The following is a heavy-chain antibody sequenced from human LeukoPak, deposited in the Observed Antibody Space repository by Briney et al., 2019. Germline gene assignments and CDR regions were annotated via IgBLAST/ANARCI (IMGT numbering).Heavy chain of an antibody. CDR2: INAYNGNT. Sequence: ASVKVSCKASGYTFTSYGISWVRQAPGQGLEWMGWINAYNGNTNYAQKLQGRVTMTTDTSTSTAYMELRSLRSDDTAVYYCARARLYCSGGSCFPFDYWGQGTLVTVSS. V-gene: IGHV1-18*04. D-gene: IGHD2-15*01. J-gene: IGHJ4*02. CDR3: ARARLYCSGGSCFPFDY. CDR1: GYTFTSYG.